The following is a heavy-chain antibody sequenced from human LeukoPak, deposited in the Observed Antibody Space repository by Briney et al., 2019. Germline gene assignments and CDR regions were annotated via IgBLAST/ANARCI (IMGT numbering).Heavy chain of an antibody. V-gene: IGHV4-31*03. CDR3: ARDGRSGSYYGY. J-gene: IGHJ4*02. CDR2: IYYSGST. D-gene: IGHD1-26*01. CDR1: GGSISSGGYY. Sequence: SQTLSLTCTVSGGSISSGGYYWSWIRQHPGKGLEWIGYIYYSGSTYYNPSLKSRVTISVDTSKNQFSLKLSSVTAADAAVYYCARDGRSGSYYGYWGQGTLVTVSS.